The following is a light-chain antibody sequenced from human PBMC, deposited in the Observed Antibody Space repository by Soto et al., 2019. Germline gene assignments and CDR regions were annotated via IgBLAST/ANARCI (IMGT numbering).Light chain of an antibody. CDR1: SSDVGGYNY. J-gene: IGLJ2*01. V-gene: IGLV2-14*01. CDR2: DVS. CDR3: SSYTSSSIVV. Sequence: QSVLTQPASVSGSPXQSITXXXTXTSSDVGGYNYVSWYQQHPGKAPKLMIYDVSNRPSGVSNRFSGSKSGNTASLTISGLQAEDEADYYCSSYTSSSIVVFGGGTKLTVL.